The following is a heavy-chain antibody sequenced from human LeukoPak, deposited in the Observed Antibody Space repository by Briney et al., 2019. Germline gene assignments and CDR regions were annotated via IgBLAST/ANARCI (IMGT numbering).Heavy chain of an antibody. Sequence: GGSLRLSCAASGFTFSSYGMHWVRQAPGKGLEWVAVIWYDGSNKYYADSVKGRFTISRDNSKNTLYLQMNSLRAEDTAVYYCARDGGGSYPRPIDYWGQGTLVTVSS. CDR3: ARDGGGSYPRPIDY. D-gene: IGHD1-26*01. V-gene: IGHV3-33*01. CDR2: IWYDGSNK. CDR1: GFTFSSYG. J-gene: IGHJ4*02.